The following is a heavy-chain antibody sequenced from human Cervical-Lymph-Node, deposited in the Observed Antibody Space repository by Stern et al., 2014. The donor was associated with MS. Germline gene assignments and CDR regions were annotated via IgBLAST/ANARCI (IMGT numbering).Heavy chain of an antibody. CDR1: GFKLNAFNDYA. D-gene: IGHD6-6*01. J-gene: IGHJ4*02. CDR2: INWHGGKI. Sequence: EVQLVESGGGLVQPGMSLKLSCAASGFKLNAFNDYAMHWVRQAPGKGLEWVSGINWHGGKIDYVDSVKGRFTISRDNAKKSLYLQMNSLRPEDTALYYCAKDRGPGFRSSSSMDQWGQGTLVIVSS. V-gene: IGHV3-9*01. CDR3: AKDRGPGFRSSSSMDQ.